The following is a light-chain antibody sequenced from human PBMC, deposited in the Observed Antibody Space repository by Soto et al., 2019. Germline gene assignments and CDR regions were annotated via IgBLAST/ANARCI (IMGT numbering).Light chain of an antibody. CDR1: SRDVCLYDY. J-gene: IGLJ1*01. Sequence: QSSMTQPASVSGSPGQSITISCTGTSRDVCLYDYVSWYQQHPGKYPQLMIYAVSNRPSGVSNRFSASKSGNTASLFRSGLQSEDEADYYCSSYTSXSSYVFGTGTTVT. CDR2: AVS. CDR3: SSYTSXSSYV. V-gene: IGLV2-14*01.